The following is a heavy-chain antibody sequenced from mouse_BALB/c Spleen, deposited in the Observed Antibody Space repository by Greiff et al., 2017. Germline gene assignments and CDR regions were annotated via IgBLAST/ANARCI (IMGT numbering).Heavy chain of an antibody. Sequence: QVQLQQSGAELVRPGVSVKISCKGSGYTFTDYAMHWVKQSHAKSLEWIGVISTYYGDASYNQKFKGKATMTVDKSSSTAYMELARLTSEDSAIYYCARSGGGSSRDWYYYAMDYWGQGTSVTVSS. D-gene: IGHD1-1*01. CDR3: ARSGGGSSRDWYYYAMDY. CDR2: ISTYYGDA. CDR1: GYTFTDYA. J-gene: IGHJ4*01. V-gene: IGHV1S137*01.